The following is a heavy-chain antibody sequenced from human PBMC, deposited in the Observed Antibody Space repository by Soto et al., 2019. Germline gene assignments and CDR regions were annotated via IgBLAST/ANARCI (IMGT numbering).Heavy chain of an antibody. Sequence: QVQLVEAGGGVGQPGTSLRLSCAASGFTFSSYGMHWVRQAPGTGLDWGAVISYDGCNKYYTMSVKGRFTIYRDNSKNALYLTMDSLTAEDTAVFYCAKDFRPNLPALGGVSPDYWGQGTLVTVSS. CDR2: ISYDGCNK. V-gene: IGHV3-30*18. J-gene: IGHJ4*02. D-gene: IGHD3-16*01. CDR3: AKDFRPNLPALGGVSPDY. CDR1: GFTFSSYG.